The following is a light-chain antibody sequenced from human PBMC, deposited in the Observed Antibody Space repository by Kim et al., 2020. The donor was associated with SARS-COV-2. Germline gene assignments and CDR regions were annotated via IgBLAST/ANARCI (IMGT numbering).Light chain of an antibody. CDR3: LQYNSYTRT. CDR2: AAS. CDR1: QAIRTD. J-gene: IGKJ2*01. V-gene: IGKV1-17*01. Sequence: DVQMTQSPSSLSASVGDRVTITCRASQAIRTDLAWYQQKPGKVPKRLIYAASSLQSGVPLRFSGSGSGTEFTLTITSLQPEDFTTYYCLQYNSYTRTFGQGTKLEI.